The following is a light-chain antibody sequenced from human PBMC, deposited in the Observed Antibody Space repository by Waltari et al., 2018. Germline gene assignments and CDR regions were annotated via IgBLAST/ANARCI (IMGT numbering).Light chain of an antibody. Sequence: SYELTQPPSVSVSPGQTASLPCSGDKLGDKYASWYQQKPGQSPVLVIYQDTKRPSGIPERFSGSNSGNTATLTISGTQGMDEADYYCLAWDSSTAWVFGGGTKLTVL. V-gene: IGLV3-1*01. J-gene: IGLJ3*02. CDR2: QDT. CDR3: LAWDSSTAWV. CDR1: KLGDKY.